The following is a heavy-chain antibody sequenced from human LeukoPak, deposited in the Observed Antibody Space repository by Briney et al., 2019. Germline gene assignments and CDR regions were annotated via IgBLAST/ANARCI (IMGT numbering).Heavy chain of an antibody. D-gene: IGHD1-7*01. CDR2: IKKNGSEE. J-gene: IGHJ6*03. CDR3: ARNRFPITGTTNNYYYMDV. Sequence: GGSLRLSCAASEFTFSDYWMSWVRQAPGKGPEWVAYIKKNGSEEHYVDSVKGRFTVSRDNAKNSLYLQMNSLKAEDTAVYYCARNRFPITGTTNNYYYMDVWGKGTTVTVSS. CDR1: EFTFSDYW. V-gene: IGHV3-7*01.